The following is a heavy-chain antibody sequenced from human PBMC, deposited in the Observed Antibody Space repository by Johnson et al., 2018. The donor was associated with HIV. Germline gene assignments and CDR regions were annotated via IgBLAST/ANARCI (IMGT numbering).Heavy chain of an antibody. J-gene: IGHJ3*02. CDR1: GFTVSSNY. V-gene: IGHV3-53*01. CDR2: IYSGGST. D-gene: IGHD2-15*01. CDR3: ARDSVILVDGAFDI. Sequence: VQLVESGGGLIQPGGSLRLSCAASGFTVSSNYMSWVRQAPGKGLEWVSVIYSGGSTYYADSVKGRFTISRDNSKNTLYLQMNSLRAEYTAVYYCARDSVILVDGAFDIWGQGTMVTVSS.